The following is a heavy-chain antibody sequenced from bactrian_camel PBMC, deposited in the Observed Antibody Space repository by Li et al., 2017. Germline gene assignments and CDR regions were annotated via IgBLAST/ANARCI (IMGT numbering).Heavy chain of an antibody. CDR2: VGGDSSP. Sequence: HVQLVESGGGSVQAGGSLRLSCAASGYTYNRNCMAWFRQAPGKEREGVASVGGDSSPRYLDSVKGRFTISVDNAKNTLYLQMNSLEPEDTATYYCAARRTWFCDDVSASAYTYWGAGTQVTVS. V-gene: IGHV3S26*01. CDR1: GYTYNRNC. J-gene: IGHJ4*01. D-gene: IGHD2*01. CDR3: AARRTWFCDDVSASAYTY.